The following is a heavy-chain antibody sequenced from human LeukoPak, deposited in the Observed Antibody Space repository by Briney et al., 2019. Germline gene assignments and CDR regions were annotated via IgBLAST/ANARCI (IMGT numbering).Heavy chain of an antibody. Sequence: ASVKVSCKASGYTFTSYGIRWVRQAPGQGLAWMGWISAYNGNTNYAQKLQGRVTMTTDTSTSTAYMELRSLRSDDTAVYYCARGYDILTGYYSGAFDIWGQGTMVTVSS. J-gene: IGHJ3*02. D-gene: IGHD3-9*01. CDR3: ARGYDILTGYYSGAFDI. CDR2: ISAYNGNT. V-gene: IGHV1-18*01. CDR1: GYTFTSYG.